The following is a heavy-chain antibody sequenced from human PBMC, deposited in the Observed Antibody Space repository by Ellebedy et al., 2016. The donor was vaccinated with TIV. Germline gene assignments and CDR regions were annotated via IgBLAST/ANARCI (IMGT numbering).Heavy chain of an antibody. CDR1: GYTFTGYY. J-gene: IGHJ6*02. D-gene: IGHD2-15*01. V-gene: IGHV1-46*01. CDR3: ARDLCSGGSCYEYYYYGMDV. CDR2: INPSGGST. Sequence: ASVKVSCXASGYTFTGYYMHWVRQAPGQGLEWMGIINPSGGSTSYAQKFQGRVTMTRDTSTSTVYMELSSLRSEDTAVYYCARDLCSGGSCYEYYYYGMDVWGQGTTVTVSS.